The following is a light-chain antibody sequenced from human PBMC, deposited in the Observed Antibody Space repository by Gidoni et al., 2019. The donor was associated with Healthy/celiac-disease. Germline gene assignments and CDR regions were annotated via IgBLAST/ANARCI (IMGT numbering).Light chain of an antibody. J-gene: IGKJ5*01. CDR1: QSLLHSNGYNY. CDR2: LGS. Sequence: DLVMTQSSLSLPVTPGEPASIPCRSSQSLLHSNGYNYLDWYLQKPGQSPQLLIYLGSNRASGVPDRFSGSGSGTDFTLKISRVEAEDVGVYYCMQALQTAITFGQGTRLEIK. V-gene: IGKV2-28*01. CDR3: MQALQTAIT.